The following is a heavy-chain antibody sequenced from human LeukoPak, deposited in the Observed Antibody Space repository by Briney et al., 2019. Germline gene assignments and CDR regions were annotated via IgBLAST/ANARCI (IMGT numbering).Heavy chain of an antibody. CDR1: GYSISSGYY. Sequence: PSETLSLTCAVSGYSISSGYYWGWIRQPPGKGXXXXGSIYHSGSTYYNPSLKSRVTISVDTSKNQFSLKLSSVTAADTAVYYCARWDDYGDGPDYWGQGTLVTVSS. CDR3: ARWDDYGDGPDY. D-gene: IGHD4-17*01. V-gene: IGHV4-38-2*01. CDR2: IYHSGST. J-gene: IGHJ4*02.